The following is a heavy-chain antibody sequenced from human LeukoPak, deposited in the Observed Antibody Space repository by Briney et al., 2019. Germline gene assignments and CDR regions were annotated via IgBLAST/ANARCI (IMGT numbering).Heavy chain of an antibody. J-gene: IGHJ4*02. CDR3: YYYYDSSSGHHLDY. CDR1: GFTFSNAW. Sequence: GGSLRLSCAASGFTFSNAWMSWVRQAPGKGLEWVGRIKSKTDGGTTDHAAPVKGRFTLSRDDSKNTLYLQMNSLISEDTAVYYCYYYYDSSSGHHLDYWGQGTLVTVSS. CDR2: IKSKTDGGTT. D-gene: IGHD3-22*01. V-gene: IGHV3-15*01.